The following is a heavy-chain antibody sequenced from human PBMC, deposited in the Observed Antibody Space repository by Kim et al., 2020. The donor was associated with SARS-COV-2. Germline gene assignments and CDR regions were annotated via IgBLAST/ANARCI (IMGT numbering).Heavy chain of an antibody. D-gene: IGHD1-7*01. J-gene: IGHJ5*02. CDR1: GGTFSSYA. CDR3: AGSLTGTRAPGHDWFDP. Sequence: SVKVSCKASGGTFSSYAISWVRQAPGQGLEWMGGIIPIFGTANYAQMFQGRVTITADESTSTAYMELSSLRSEDTAVYYCAGSLTGTRAPGHDWFDPWGQGTLVTVS. CDR2: IIPIFGTA. V-gene: IGHV1-69*13.